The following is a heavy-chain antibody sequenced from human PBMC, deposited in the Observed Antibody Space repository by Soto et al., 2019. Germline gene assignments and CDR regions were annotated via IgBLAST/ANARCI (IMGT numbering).Heavy chain of an antibody. J-gene: IGHJ4*02. V-gene: IGHV3-72*01. CDR2: IKNKANSYTT. CDR3: TRLRLVVTTRYFDY. D-gene: IGHD2-8*02. Sequence: EVLLVESGGGLVQPGGSLRLSCAASGFTFSDHYMDWVRQAPGKGLEWVGRIKNKANSYTTEYAASVKGRFTISRDDSKNSLNLQMRSLKTEDTDVYYCTRLRLVVTTRYFDYWGQGTLVTVSS. CDR1: GFTFSDHY.